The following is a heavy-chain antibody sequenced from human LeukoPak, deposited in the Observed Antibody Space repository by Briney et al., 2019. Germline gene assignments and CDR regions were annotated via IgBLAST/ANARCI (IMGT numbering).Heavy chain of an antibody. D-gene: IGHD5-24*01. CDR1: GGSISSGGYS. J-gene: IGHJ4*02. Sequence: KTSETLSLTCAVSGGSISSGGYSWSWIRQPPGKGLEWIGYIYYSGSTNYNPSLKSRVTISVDTSKNQFSLKLSSVTAADTAVYYCARDLGDGYNNLGYWGQGTLVTVSS. CDR3: ARDLGDGYNNLGY. CDR2: IYYSGST. V-gene: IGHV4-61*08.